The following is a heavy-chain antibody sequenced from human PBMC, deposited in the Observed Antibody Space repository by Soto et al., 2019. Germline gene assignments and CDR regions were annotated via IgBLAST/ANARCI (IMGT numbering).Heavy chain of an antibody. D-gene: IGHD5-12*01. CDR1: GDTFSSYA. CDR3: AREATDLLDV. V-gene: IGHV1-69*12. J-gene: IGHJ6*02. Sequence: QVQLVQSGAEVKKPGSSVKVSCNASGDTFSSYAITWVRQAPGQGLEWMGGIIPMFGTTNYAQKFQGRVTITADESTTMTIAYMELSSLRSEDTAIYYCAREATDLLDVWGQGTTVTVYS. CDR2: IIPMFGTT.